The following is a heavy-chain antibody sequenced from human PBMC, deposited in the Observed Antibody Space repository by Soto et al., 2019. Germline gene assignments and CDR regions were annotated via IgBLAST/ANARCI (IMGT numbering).Heavy chain of an antibody. D-gene: IGHD6-13*01. Sequence: QVQLVQSGAEVKKPGSSVKVSCKASGGTFSSYAISWVRQAPGQGLEWMGGIIPIFGTANYAQKFQGRVTLTADESTSTAYMELSSLRSEDTAVYYCARDQGGSSSSTHWYGMDVWGQGTTVTVSS. V-gene: IGHV1-69*01. J-gene: IGHJ6*02. CDR3: ARDQGGSSSSTHWYGMDV. CDR1: GGTFSSYA. CDR2: IIPIFGTA.